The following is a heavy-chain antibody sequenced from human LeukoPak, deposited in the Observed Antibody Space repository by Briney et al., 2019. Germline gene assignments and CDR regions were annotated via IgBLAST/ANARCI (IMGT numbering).Heavy chain of an antibody. CDR3: AKSDWFDP. J-gene: IGHJ5*02. V-gene: IGHV3-74*03. CDR1: GFTLKNYW. CDR2: SKYDGSTA. Sequence: PRESLRLSCETSGFTLKNYWMSWLRRAPGKGLEWVSRSKYDGSTAMYAESVKGRFTISRDNARGTLYLQMNSLRVDDTAVYYCAKSDWFDPCGRGILVTVSS.